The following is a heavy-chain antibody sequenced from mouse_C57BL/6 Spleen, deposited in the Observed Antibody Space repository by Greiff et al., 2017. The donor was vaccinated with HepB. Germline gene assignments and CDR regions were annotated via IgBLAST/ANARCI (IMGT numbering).Heavy chain of an antibody. CDR2: IDPSDSET. D-gene: IGHD1-1*01. J-gene: IGHJ1*03. CDR3: ARSTYYGSSYRYFDV. V-gene: IGHV1-52*01. CDR1: GYTFTSYW. Sequence: QVQLQQPGAELVRPGSSVKLSCKASGYTFTSYWMHWVKQRPIQGLEWIGNIDPSDSETHYNQKFKDKATLTVDKSSSTAYMQPSSLTSEDSAVYYCARSTYYGSSYRYFDVWGTGTTVTVSS.